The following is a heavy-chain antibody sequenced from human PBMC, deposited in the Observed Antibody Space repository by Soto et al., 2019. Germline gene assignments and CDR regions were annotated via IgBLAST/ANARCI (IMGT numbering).Heavy chain of an antibody. Sequence: QVQLQESGPGLVKPSQTLSLTCTVSGGSISSGGYYWSWIRQHPGKGLEWIGYIYYSGSTYYNPSLKSRVTISVDTSKNQFSLKLSSVTAADTAVYYCARDMKEYSSSWAEGGWFDPWGQGTLVTVSS. CDR3: ARDMKEYSSSWAEGGWFDP. D-gene: IGHD6-13*01. J-gene: IGHJ5*02. CDR1: GGSISSGGYY. CDR2: IYYSGST. V-gene: IGHV4-31*03.